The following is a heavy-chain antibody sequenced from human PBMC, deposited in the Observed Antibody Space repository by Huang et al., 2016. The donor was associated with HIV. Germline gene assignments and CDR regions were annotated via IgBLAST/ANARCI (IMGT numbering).Heavy chain of an antibody. V-gene: IGHV3-7*01. CDR3: ATKTAAMDI. D-gene: IGHD1-7*01. CDR2: IKQDESEK. Sequence: VESGGRLVQPGGSIRLSCVGSTFRFGAYGMSWVRQSTGKGLEWVANIKQDESEKYYVDSVKGRFNISRDNAKKVLFLEMNNVRVEDTATYYCATKTAAMDIWGQGTTVTVS. CDR1: TFRFGAYG. J-gene: IGHJ6*02.